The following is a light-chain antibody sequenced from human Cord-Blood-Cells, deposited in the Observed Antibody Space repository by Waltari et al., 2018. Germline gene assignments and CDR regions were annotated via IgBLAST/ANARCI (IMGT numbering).Light chain of an antibody. J-gene: IGLJ2*01. Sequence: SYVLTQPPSVSVAPGKTARITCGGNNIGSKSVHWYQQKPGQAPVLVIYYDSERPSGIPERFAGSNSGNTATLTISRVEAGDEADYYCQVWDSSSDHVVFGGGTNLTVL. CDR2: YDS. V-gene: IGLV3-21*04. CDR1: NIGSKS. CDR3: QVWDSSSDHVV.